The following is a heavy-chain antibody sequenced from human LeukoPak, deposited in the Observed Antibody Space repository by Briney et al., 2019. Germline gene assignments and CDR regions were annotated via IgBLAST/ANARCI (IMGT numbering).Heavy chain of an antibody. J-gene: IGHJ4*02. D-gene: IGHD3-10*01. Sequence: GASVKVSCKASGYTFTSYGISWVRQAPGQGLEWMGWISAYNGITNYAQKLQGRVTMTTDTSTSTAYMELRSLRSDDTAVYYCARAPLYGSGSYYSYWGQGTLVTVSS. V-gene: IGHV1-18*04. CDR3: ARAPLYGSGSYYSY. CDR2: ISAYNGIT. CDR1: GYTFTSYG.